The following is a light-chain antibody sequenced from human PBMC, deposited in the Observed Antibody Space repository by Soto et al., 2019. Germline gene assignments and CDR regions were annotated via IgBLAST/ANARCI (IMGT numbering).Light chain of an antibody. CDR1: SSDVGTYNL. CDR3: SSFTNTNSLEDWL. V-gene: IGLV2-14*02. Sequence: QSVLTQPASVSGSPGQSITIPCTGTSSDVGTYNLVSWYQQHPGRAPKLIIYEVDSRTSGISDRFSGSKSGNTASLTISGLQPEDEADYYCSSFTNTNSLEDWLLGGGTKVTVL. J-gene: IGLJ3*02. CDR2: EVD.